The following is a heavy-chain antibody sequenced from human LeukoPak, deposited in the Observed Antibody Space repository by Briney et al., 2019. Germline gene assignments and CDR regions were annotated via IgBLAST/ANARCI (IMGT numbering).Heavy chain of an antibody. CDR2: IYSDGST. CDR3: ARDWGVEARPGYMDV. CDR1: GFTVSSNY. Sequence: GGSLRLSCAASGFTVSSNYMSWVRQAPGTGLEWVSEIYSDGSTYYAASVKGRFSISRDKSKNTVYLQMNSLRAEDTAVYFCARDWGVEARPGYMDVWGKGTTVTVSS. D-gene: IGHD6-6*01. J-gene: IGHJ6*03. V-gene: IGHV3-53*01.